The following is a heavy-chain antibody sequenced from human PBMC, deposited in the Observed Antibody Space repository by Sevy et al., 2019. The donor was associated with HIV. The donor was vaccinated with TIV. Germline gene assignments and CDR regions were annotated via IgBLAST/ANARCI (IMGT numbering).Heavy chain of an antibody. CDR1: GFTFSNAW. CDR3: TTGITMVRGVGFDY. V-gene: IGHV3-15*01. Sequence: GGPLRLSCAASGFTFSNAWMSWVRQAPGKGLEWVGRIKSKTDGGTTDYAAPVKGRFTISRDDSKNTLYLQMNSLKTEDTAVYYCTTGITMVRGVGFDYWGQGTLVTVSS. D-gene: IGHD3-10*01. J-gene: IGHJ4*02. CDR2: IKSKTDGGTT.